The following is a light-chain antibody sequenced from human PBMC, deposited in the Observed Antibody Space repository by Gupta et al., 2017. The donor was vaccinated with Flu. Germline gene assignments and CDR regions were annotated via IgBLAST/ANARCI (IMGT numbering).Light chain of an antibody. CDR2: QNN. V-gene: IGLV1-51*02. Sequence: QSVLTQPPSVSAAPGQKVTISCSGTSSNIGDNDVAWYQHLPGTAPKVLIYQNNKRPAGIPDRFSGSKSGTSATLAITGLQTGDEADYYCGTWTTGLSPAYVFGTGTKVTVL. J-gene: IGLJ1*01. CDR1: SSNIGDND. CDR3: GTWTTGLSPAYV.